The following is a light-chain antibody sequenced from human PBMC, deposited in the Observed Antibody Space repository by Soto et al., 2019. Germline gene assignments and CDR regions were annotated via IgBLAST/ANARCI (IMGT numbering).Light chain of an antibody. V-gene: IGKV3-15*01. CDR2: DAS. J-gene: IGKJ1*01. CDR1: QSVRSN. Sequence: EKVMTQSPATLSVSPGERATRSCGASQSVRSNVAWYQQKPGQPPRLLIYDASTRATGIPSRFSGSGSGTEFALTISSLKSEDFAVYYCQQYDNWPRTFGQGTKVHIK. CDR3: QQYDNWPRT.